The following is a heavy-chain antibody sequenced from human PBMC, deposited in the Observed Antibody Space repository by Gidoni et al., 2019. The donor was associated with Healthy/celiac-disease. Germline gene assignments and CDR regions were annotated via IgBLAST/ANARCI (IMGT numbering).Heavy chain of an antibody. CDR2: INHSGST. J-gene: IGHJ6*02. Sequence: QVQLQQWGAGLLKPSETLSLTCAVYGGSFSGYYWSWIRQPPGKGLEWIGEINHSGSTNYNPSLKIRVTISVDTSKNQFSLKLSSVTAADTAVYYCASTSHPSRSMDVWGQGTTVTVSS. CDR3: ASTSHPSRSMDV. D-gene: IGHD6-13*01. CDR1: GGSFSGYY. V-gene: IGHV4-34*01.